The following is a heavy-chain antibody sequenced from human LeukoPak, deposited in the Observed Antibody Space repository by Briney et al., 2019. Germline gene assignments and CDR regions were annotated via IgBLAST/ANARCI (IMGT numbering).Heavy chain of an antibody. V-gene: IGHV1-2*02. CDR1: GYTFTGYY. D-gene: IGHD6-19*01. CDR2: INPNSGGT. Sequence: ASVKVSCKASGYTFTGYYMHWVRQAPGQGLEWMGWINPNSGGTNYAQKFQGRVTMTRDTSISTAYMELSRLRSDDTAVYYCARDVDSSVASGGINWFDPWGQGTLVTVSS. J-gene: IGHJ5*02. CDR3: ARDVDSSVASGGINWFDP.